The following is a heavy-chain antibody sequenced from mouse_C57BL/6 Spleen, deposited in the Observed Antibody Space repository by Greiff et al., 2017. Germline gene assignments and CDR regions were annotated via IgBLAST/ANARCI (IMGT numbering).Heavy chain of an antibody. CDR2: INPSSGYT. CDR3: ARAPMFNYAMDY. Sequence: QVQLQQSGAELARPGASVKMSCKASGYTFTSYTMHWVKQRPGQGLEWIGYINPSSGYTKYNQKFKDKATLTADKSSSTAYMQLSSLTSEDSAVYYCARAPMFNYAMDYWGQGTSVTVSS. CDR1: GYTFTSYT. J-gene: IGHJ4*01. D-gene: IGHD2-2*01. V-gene: IGHV1-4*01.